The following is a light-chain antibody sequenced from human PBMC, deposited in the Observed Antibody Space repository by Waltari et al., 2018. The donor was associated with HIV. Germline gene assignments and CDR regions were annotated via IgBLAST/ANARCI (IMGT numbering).Light chain of an antibody. CDR2: SNI. J-gene: IGLJ1*01. Sequence: SVLTQPPSASGTPGQRVTISCSTISSNIGANGVSWYQQLPGTAPKLLVYSNIHRPSGVPYRFSGSKSGTSASLAISGLQSDDEADYYCATWDDNLMGRVFGTGTKVTVL. CDR1: SSNIGANG. CDR3: ATWDDNLMGRV. V-gene: IGLV1-44*01.